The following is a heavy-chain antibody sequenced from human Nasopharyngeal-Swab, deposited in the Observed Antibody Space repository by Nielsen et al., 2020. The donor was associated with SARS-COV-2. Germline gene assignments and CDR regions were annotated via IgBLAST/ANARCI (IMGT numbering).Heavy chain of an antibody. CDR2: IYYSGST. Sequence: RQAPGKGLEWIGYIYYSGSTNYNPSLKSRVTISVDTSKNQFSLKLSSVTAADTAVYYCARRGTGGKKGAFDIWGQGTMVT. V-gene: IGHV4-59*08. D-gene: IGHD2-8*02. J-gene: IGHJ3*02. CDR3: ARRGTGGKKGAFDI.